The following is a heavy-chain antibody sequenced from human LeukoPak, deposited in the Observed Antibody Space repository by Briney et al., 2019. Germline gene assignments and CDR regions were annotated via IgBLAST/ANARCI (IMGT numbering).Heavy chain of an antibody. J-gene: IGHJ4*02. CDR1: GFTFSSYA. CDR3: AKDGWDVVVIAICYYFDY. V-gene: IGHV3-30-3*01. Sequence: GRSLRLSCAASGFTFSSYAMHWVRQAPGKGLEWVAVISYDGSNKYYADSVKGRFTISRDNSKNTLYLQMNSLRAEDTAVYYCAKDGWDVVVIAICYYFDYWGQGTLVTVSS. D-gene: IGHD2-21*01. CDR2: ISYDGSNK.